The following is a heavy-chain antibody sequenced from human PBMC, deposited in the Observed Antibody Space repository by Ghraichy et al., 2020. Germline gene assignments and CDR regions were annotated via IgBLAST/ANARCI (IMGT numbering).Heavy chain of an antibody. V-gene: IGHV3-53*01. D-gene: IGHD4-17*01. CDR1: GFSVSSIY. J-gene: IGHJ4*02. Sequence: GGSLRLTCAASGFSVSSIYMSWVRQAPGKGLEWVSVVYTGGTSRYADSVKGRFTISRDNGKNMLFLEMNSLRPEDTAVYYCGRGGGGYGDSLDSWGQGTLVTV. CDR3: GRGGGGYGDSLDS. CDR2: VYTGGTS.